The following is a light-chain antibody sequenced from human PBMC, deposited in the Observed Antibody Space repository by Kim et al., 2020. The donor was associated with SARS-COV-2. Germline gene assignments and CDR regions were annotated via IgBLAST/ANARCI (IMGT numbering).Light chain of an antibody. Sequence: RVTISCTGTSSNIGAGYDVHWYQQLPGTAPKRLIYDNNNRPSGGPDRFSGSKSGTSASLAITGLQAEDEADYYCQSHDSTLSGSKVFGGGTQLTVL. CDR2: DNN. V-gene: IGLV1-40*01. CDR3: QSHDSTLSGSKV. CDR1: SSNIGAGYD. J-gene: IGLJ2*01.